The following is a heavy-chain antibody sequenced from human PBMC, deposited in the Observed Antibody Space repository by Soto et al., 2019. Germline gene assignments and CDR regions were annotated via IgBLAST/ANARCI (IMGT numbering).Heavy chain of an antibody. Sequence: ASVKVFCKSSGYPFNTYYLHWVRQAPGQGLEWMGMIHPSGGGSTYAQKFLGRVTMTMDSSTSTVFMELTSLRSADTAVYYCARGCTIAVVTDSFYSWG. J-gene: IGHJ5*01. CDR3: ARGCTIAVVTDSFYS. V-gene: IGHV1-46*02. CDR2: IHPSGGGS. D-gene: IGHD2-21*02. CDR1: GYPFNTYY.